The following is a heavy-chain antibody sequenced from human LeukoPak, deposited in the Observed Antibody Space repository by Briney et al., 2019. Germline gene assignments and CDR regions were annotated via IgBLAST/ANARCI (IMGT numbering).Heavy chain of an antibody. Sequence: ASVKVSCKASGYTFTSYYMHWVRQAPGQGLEWMGIINPSGGSTSYAQKSQGRVTMTRDTSTSTVYMELSSLRSEDTAVYYCARDYPVAVYGMDVWGQGTTVTVSS. CDR2: INPSGGST. CDR1: GYTFTSYY. CDR3: ARDYPVAVYGMDV. J-gene: IGHJ6*02. V-gene: IGHV1-46*01. D-gene: IGHD4-17*01.